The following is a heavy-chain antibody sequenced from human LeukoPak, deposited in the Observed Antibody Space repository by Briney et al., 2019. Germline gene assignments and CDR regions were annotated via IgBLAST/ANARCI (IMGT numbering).Heavy chain of an antibody. D-gene: IGHD3-22*01. CDR2: ISAYNGNT. Sequence: GASLRVSCKASGYSFSRYVISWVRQAPGQGLEWMGWISAYNGNTNYAQKFQGRVTMTTDTSTNTAYMELRSLRSDDTAVYYCAIDLDYYDSSGSGWFAPWGQGTLVTVSS. J-gene: IGHJ5*02. CDR1: GYSFSRYV. CDR3: AIDLDYYDSSGSGWFAP. V-gene: IGHV1-18*01.